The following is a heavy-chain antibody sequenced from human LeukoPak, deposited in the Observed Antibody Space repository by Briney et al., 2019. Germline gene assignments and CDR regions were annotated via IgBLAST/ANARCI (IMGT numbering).Heavy chain of an antibody. CDR3: SRDVGRGPPEAFDI. CDR2: LSSISHYI. V-gene: IGHV3-21*06. J-gene: IGHJ3*02. CDR1: GFTFSRYS. D-gene: IGHD1-26*01. Sequence: GGSLTLSCAASGFTFSRYSMKWVRQAPGKGLEWVSTLSSISHYIYYADSVEVRFTVSRDNANNLLYLQMNSLGAEDTAVYYCSRDVGRGPPEAFDIWGQGTMVTVSS.